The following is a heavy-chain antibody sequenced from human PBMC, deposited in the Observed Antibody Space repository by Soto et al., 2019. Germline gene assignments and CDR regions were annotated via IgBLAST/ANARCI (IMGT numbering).Heavy chain of an antibody. CDR2: ISYDGNNK. Sequence: GGSLRLSCAASGFTFSNYAMHWVRQAPGKGLEWVAVISYDGNNKYYADSVKGRFTISRDNSKNTVYLQMNSLRAEDTAMYYCARKYQFDSGSLLSYFDYWGQGTLVTVSS. D-gene: IGHD3-10*01. J-gene: IGHJ4*02. V-gene: IGHV3-30-3*01. CDR1: GFTFSNYA. CDR3: ARKYQFDSGSLLSYFDY.